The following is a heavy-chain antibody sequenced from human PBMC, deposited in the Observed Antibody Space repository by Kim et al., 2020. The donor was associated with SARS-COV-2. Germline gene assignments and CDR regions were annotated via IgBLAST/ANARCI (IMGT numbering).Heavy chain of an antibody. CDR3: AKDIGQDPDY. D-gene: IGHD3-16*01. J-gene: IGHJ4*02. V-gene: IGHV3-9*01. CDR1: GFKFDDHA. CDR2: ISWNSGTI. Sequence: GGSLRLSCVASGFKFDDHAMHWVRQAPGKGLEWVSGISWNSGTIGYADSVKGRFTISRDNAKNSVYLQMNSLRAEDTALYYCAKDIGQDPDYLGQGTLVT.